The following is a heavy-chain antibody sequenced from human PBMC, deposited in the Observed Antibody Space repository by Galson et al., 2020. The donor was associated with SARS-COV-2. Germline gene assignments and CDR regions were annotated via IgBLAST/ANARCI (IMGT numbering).Heavy chain of an antibody. CDR2: ISNDGSNK. CDR3: ARAGSSGYYYGQGGMDV. V-gene: IGHV3-30*04. CDR1: GFTFSSFA. D-gene: IGHD3-22*01. J-gene: IGHJ6*02. Sequence: GGSLRLSCEASGFTFSSFAMHWVRQAPGKGLEWVAVISNDGSNKYYADSVKGRFTISRDNSKNTLYLQVNSLRLEDTAVYYCARAGSSGYYYGQGGMDVWGQGTTVTVSS.